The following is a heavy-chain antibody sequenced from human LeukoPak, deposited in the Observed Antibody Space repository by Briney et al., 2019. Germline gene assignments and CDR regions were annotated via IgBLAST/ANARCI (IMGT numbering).Heavy chain of an antibody. Sequence: ASVTVSCTASGYTFTSYGISWVRQAPGQGLEGMGWISAYNGNTNYAQKLQGRVTMTTDTSTSTAYMELRSLRSDDTAVYYCAIVVVPAAEAFDIWGQGTMVTVSS. V-gene: IGHV1-18*01. J-gene: IGHJ3*02. CDR3: AIVVVPAAEAFDI. CDR1: GYTFTSYG. CDR2: ISAYNGNT. D-gene: IGHD2-2*01.